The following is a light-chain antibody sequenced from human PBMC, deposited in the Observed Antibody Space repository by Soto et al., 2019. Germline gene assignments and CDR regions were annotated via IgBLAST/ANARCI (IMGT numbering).Light chain of an antibody. J-gene: IGKJ1*01. V-gene: IGKV3-20*01. CDR1: QTISSNY. CDR3: QQYVSWT. CDR2: GTS. Sequence: ESVLTQSPGTLSVSPGERATLSCRASQTISSNYLAWYQQKPGQAPSLHIYGTSSRATGIPDRFSGSGSGTDFTLTIIRLEPEDSAIYYCQQYVSWTFGQGTKVEIK.